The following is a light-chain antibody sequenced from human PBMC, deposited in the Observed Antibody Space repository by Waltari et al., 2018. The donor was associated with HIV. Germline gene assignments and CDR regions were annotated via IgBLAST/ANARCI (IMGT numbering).Light chain of an antibody. CDR2: DIN. CDR1: TTDSRFYQY. Sequence: QSALTQPASMSGFPGQSINISCTGITTDSRFYQYVSWYQQHPGKIPRLIIFDINNRPSGVSDHISGSRSGNSASLTFSGLQSGDEAHYYCASNRLDYTLIFGGGTKLTVL. V-gene: IGLV2-14*03. J-gene: IGLJ2*01. CDR3: ASNRLDYTLI.